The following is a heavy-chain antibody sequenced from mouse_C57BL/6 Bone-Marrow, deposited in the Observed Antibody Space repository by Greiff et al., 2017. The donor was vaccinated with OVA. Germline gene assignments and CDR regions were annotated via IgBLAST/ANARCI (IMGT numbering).Heavy chain of an antibody. J-gene: IGHJ4*01. CDR3: TRLLDAMDY. V-gene: IGHV5-9-1*02. D-gene: IGHD2-1*01. CDR2: ISSGGDYI. Sequence: EVKLMESGAGLVKPGGSLKLSCAASGFTFSSYAMSWVRQTPEKRLEWVAYISSGGDYIYYADTVKGRFTISRDHARNTLYLQMSSLKSEDTAMYYCTRLLDAMDYWGQGTSVTVSS. CDR1: GFTFSSYA.